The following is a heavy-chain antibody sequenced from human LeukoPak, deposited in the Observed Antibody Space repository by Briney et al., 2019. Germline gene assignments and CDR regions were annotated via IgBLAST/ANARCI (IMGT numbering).Heavy chain of an antibody. V-gene: IGHV4-38-2*01. J-gene: IGHJ4*02. CDR2: IYHSGST. CDR3: ARHRTSSGYYSYFDY. Sequence: SETLSLTCDVSGYSISSGYYWGWIRQPPGKGLEWIGNIYHSGSTYYNPSLKSRVTISVDTSKNELSLKLSSVTAADTAVYYCARHRTSSGYYSYFDYWGQGTLVTVSS. CDR1: GYSISSGYY. D-gene: IGHD3-22*01.